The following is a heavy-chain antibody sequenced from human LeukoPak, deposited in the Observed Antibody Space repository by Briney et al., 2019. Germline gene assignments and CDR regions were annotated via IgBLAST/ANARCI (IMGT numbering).Heavy chain of an antibody. CDR2: IIPILGIA. Sequence: SVKVSCKASGYTFTGFYIHWVRQAPGQGLEWMGRIIPILGIANYAQKFQGRVTITADKSTSTAYMELSSLRSEDTAVYYCARGGHYYDSSGYYTFDYWGQGTLVTVSS. V-gene: IGHV1-69*04. D-gene: IGHD3-22*01. CDR3: ARGGHYYDSSGYYTFDY. J-gene: IGHJ4*02. CDR1: GYTFTGFY.